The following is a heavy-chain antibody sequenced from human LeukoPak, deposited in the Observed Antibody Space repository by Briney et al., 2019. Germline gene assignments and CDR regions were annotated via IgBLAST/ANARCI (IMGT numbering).Heavy chain of an antibody. CDR2: IYYSGST. J-gene: IGHJ4*02. D-gene: IGHD5-12*01. CDR3: ARDPSGYPFDY. Sequence: KPSETLSLTCTVSGVSISSSNSYWGWIRQPPGKGLEWIGSIYYSGSTYYNPSLKSRVTISVDTSKKQFSLKLSSVTAADTAVYYCARDPSGYPFDYWGQGTLVTVSS. CDR1: GVSISSSNSY. V-gene: IGHV4-39*07.